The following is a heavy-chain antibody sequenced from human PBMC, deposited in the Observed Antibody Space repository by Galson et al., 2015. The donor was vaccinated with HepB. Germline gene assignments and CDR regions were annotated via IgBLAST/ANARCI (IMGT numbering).Heavy chain of an antibody. CDR1: GFTFSSYS. CDR2: ISSSSSTI. Sequence: SLRLSCAASGFTFSSYSMNWVRQAPGKGLEWVSYISSSSSTIYYADSVKGRFTISRDNAKNSLYLQMNSLRAEDTAVYYCARDASIVVVVAARRQYGGMDVWGQGTTVTVSS. CDR3: ARDASIVVVVAARRQYGGMDV. J-gene: IGHJ6*02. D-gene: IGHD2-15*01. V-gene: IGHV3-48*01.